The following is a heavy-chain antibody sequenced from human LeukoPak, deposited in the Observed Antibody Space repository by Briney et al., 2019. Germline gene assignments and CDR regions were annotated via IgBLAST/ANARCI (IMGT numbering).Heavy chain of an antibody. J-gene: IGHJ4*02. V-gene: IGHV3-7*01. CDR3: ARVGSKWELLATPSFDY. CDR1: GFTFSSYW. D-gene: IGHD1-26*01. CDR2: IKQDGREK. Sequence: GGSLSLPCAASGFTFSSYWMSWVRQAPGKGLEGVANIKQDGREKYHVDSVKGRFTISRDNAKNSLYLQMHSLRAEDTAVYYCARVGSKWELLATPSFDYWGQGTLVTVSS.